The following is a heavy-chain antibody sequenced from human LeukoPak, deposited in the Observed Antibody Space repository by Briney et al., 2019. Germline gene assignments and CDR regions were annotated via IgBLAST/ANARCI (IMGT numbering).Heavy chain of an antibody. J-gene: IGHJ6*02. Sequence: SETLSLTCTVSGGSISSSSYYWGWSRQPPGKGLEWIGSIYYSGSTYYNPSLKSRVTISVDTSKNQFSLKLSSVTAADTAVYYCARHAPDYYDSSGYGMDVWGQGTTVTVSS. CDR1: GGSISSSSYY. CDR2: IYYSGST. CDR3: ARHAPDYYDSSGYGMDV. D-gene: IGHD3-22*01. V-gene: IGHV4-39*07.